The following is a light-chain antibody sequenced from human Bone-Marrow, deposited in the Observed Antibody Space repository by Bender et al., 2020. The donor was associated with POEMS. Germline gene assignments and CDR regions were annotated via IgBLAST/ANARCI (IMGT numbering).Light chain of an antibody. CDR1: TSNIGNHY. V-gene: IGLV1-51*02. J-gene: IGLJ3*02. CDR2: ENT. CDR3: QSYDNSLGGWV. Sequence: QSVLTQPPSVSAAPGQRVTISCSGRTSNIGNHYISWYQQLPGTAPKVVIYENTKRPSGIPDRFSGSKSGTSASLAITGLQAEDEGDYYCQSYDNSLGGWVFGGGTKLTVL.